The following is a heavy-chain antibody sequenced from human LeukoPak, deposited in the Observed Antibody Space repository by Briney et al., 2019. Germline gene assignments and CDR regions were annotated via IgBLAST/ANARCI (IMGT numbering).Heavy chain of an antibody. J-gene: IGHJ4*02. CDR3: ARRPRDSGKSDGPSGLDY. D-gene: IGHD1-26*01. V-gene: IGHV4-39*07. CDR2: VNHSGNT. Sequence: SETLSLTCTVSGGSISSSSYYWGWIRQPPGKGLEWIGEVNHSGNTNYTPSLKSRVTISADSSKNQFSLKLSSVTAADRAVYYCARRPRDSGKSDGPSGLDYWGQGTLVTVSS. CDR1: GGSISSSSYY.